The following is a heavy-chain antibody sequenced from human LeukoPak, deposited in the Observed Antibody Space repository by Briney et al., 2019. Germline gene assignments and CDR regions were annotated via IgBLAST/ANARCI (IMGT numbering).Heavy chain of an antibody. Sequence: SETLSLTCTVSGGSISSYYWNWIRQPPGMGLEWIGNVYYSGRTNYNPSLKSRVTISVDTSKNQFSLKLSSVTAADTAVYFCAKYATSSIPNWFFDLWGRGTLVTVSS. CDR3: AKYATSSIPNWFFDL. CDR2: VYYSGRT. CDR1: GGSISSYY. J-gene: IGHJ2*01. V-gene: IGHV4-59*08. D-gene: IGHD6-13*01.